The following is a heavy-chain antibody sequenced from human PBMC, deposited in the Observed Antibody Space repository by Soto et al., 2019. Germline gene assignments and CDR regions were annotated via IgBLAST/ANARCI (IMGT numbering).Heavy chain of an antibody. D-gene: IGHD3-9*01. V-gene: IGHV4-59*01. CDR1: GDSISTYY. J-gene: IGHJ6*03. CDR2: IYYTGST. Sequence: SETLSLTCTVSGDSISTYYWSWVRQPPGKGPEWIGYIYYTGSTNYNSSLKSRVTISVDTSKNQFSLKLSSVTAADTAVYYCARGRYDVLTGYYPWSYHYYMDVWGKGTTVPVSS. CDR3: ARGRYDVLTGYYPWSYHYYMDV.